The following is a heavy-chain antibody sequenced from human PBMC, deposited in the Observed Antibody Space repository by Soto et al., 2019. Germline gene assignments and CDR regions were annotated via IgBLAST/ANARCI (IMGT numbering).Heavy chain of an antibody. D-gene: IGHD2-15*01. CDR1: GGSISSYY. CDR2: IYYSGST. V-gene: IGHV4-59*01. Sequence: SETLSLTCTVSGGSISSYYWSWIRQPPGKGLEWIGYIYYSGSTNYNPSLKSRVTISVDTSKNQFSLKLGSVTAADTAVYYCARDSAYCSGGSCYGELYYYGMDVWGQGTTVTVSS. CDR3: ARDSAYCSGGSCYGELYYYGMDV. J-gene: IGHJ6*02.